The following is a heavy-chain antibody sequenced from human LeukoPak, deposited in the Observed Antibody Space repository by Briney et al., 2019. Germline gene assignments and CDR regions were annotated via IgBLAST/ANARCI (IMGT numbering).Heavy chain of an antibody. CDR1: GGSISSGGYS. CDR2: IYHSGST. J-gene: IGHJ3*02. Sequence: SETLSLTCAVSGGSISSGGYSWSWIRQPLGKGLEWIGYIYHSGSTYYNPSLKSRVTISVDRSKNQFSLKLSSVTAADTAVYYCARATLLTGDYDAFDIWGQGTMVTVSS. CDR3: ARATLLTGDYDAFDI. V-gene: IGHV4-30-2*01. D-gene: IGHD7-27*01.